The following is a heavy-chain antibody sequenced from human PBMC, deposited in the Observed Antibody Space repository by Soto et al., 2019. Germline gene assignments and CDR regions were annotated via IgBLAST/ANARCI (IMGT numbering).Heavy chain of an antibody. D-gene: IGHD3-22*01. V-gene: IGHV3-33*01. CDR3: ARDPQINSDTSGYVGS. Sequence: GGSLRLSGTAAGMTVRRGGMDWVRQAPGKGRDWLPVIWYDRSDTRYADSVSGRFTVSRANSKTTLFLQMSSLRAEDTAVYYCARDPQINSDTSGYVGSWGPGTLVTVSS. CDR2: IWYDRSDT. CDR1: GMTVRRGG. J-gene: IGHJ5*02.